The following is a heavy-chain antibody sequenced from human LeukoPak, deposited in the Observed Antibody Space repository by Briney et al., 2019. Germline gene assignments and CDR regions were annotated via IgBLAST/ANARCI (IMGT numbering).Heavy chain of an antibody. CDR3: ARDQYRITAVAAPDY. Sequence: GGSLRLSCAASGFTFSSYSMNWVRQAPGKRLEWVSYISSSSSTIYYADSVKGRFTISRDNAKNSLYLQMNSLRAEDTAVYYCARDQYRITAVAAPDYWGQGTLVTVSS. D-gene: IGHD6-19*01. J-gene: IGHJ4*02. V-gene: IGHV3-48*01. CDR2: ISSSSSTI. CDR1: GFTFSSYS.